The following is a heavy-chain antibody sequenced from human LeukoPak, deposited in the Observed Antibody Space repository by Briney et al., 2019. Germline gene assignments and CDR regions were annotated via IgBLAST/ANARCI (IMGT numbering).Heavy chain of an antibody. CDR3: ARGEGTIFGVVTSAWFDP. D-gene: IGHD3-3*01. CDR2: ISSSSSYI. J-gene: IGHJ5*02. V-gene: IGHV3-21*01. Sequence: PGGSLRLSCAASGFTFSSYSMNWVRQAPGKGLEWVSSISSSSSYIYYADSVKGRFTISRDNAKNSLYLQMNSLRAEDTAVYYCARGEGTIFGVVTSAWFDPWGQGTLVTVSS. CDR1: GFTFSSYS.